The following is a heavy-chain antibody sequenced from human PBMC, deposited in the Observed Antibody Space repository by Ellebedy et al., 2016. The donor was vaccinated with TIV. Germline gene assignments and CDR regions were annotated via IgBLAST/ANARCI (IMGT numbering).Heavy chain of an antibody. J-gene: IGHJ4*02. V-gene: IGHV3-30*18. CDR2: ISYDGSNK. CDR3: AKMFWSGYYDEYYFDF. CDR1: GFTFSSYG. D-gene: IGHD3-3*01. Sequence: GGSLRLSXAASGFTFSSYGMHWVRQAPGKGLEWVAVISYDGSNKYYADSVKGRFTISRDNSKNTLYLQMNSLRAEDTAVYYCAKMFWSGYYDEYYFDFWGQGTLVTRSP.